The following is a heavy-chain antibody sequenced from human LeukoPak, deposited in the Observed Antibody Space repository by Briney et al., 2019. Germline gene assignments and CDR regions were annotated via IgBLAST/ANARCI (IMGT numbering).Heavy chain of an antibody. CDR3: ARKNSHGLDYFFDH. CDR1: GFSFDDYA. Sequence: PGGSLRLSCAASGFSFDDYAMHWVRQAPGKGLEWVLGISWDGGYIIYADSVKGRFTISRDNAKNSLYLQMNSLTTEDMALYYCARKNSHGLDYFFDHCGQGTLGTDSS. J-gene: IGHJ4*02. CDR2: ISWDGGYI. D-gene: IGHD3/OR15-3a*01. V-gene: IGHV3-9*03.